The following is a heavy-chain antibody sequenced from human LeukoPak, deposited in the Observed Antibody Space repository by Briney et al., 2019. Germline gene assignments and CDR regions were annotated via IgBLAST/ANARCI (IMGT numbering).Heavy chain of an antibody. CDR3: ARDRGDLTLSYFDY. V-gene: IGHV3-48*01. Sequence: GGSLRLSCAASGFTFSSYEMNWVRQAPGKGLEWVSYISSSSSTIYYADSVKGRFTISRDNAKNSLYLQMNSLRAEDTAVYYCARDRGDLTLSYFDYWGQGTLVTVSS. CDR2: ISSSSSTI. CDR1: GFTFSSYE. J-gene: IGHJ4*02. D-gene: IGHD2-21*02.